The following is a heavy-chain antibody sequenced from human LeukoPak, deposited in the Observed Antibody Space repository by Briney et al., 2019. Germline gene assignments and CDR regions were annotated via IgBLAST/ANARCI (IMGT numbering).Heavy chain of an antibody. D-gene: IGHD2-2*01. J-gene: IGHJ3*02. CDR1: GGSFSGYY. CDR2: INHSGST. V-gene: IGHV4-34*01. Sequence: SETLSLTCAVYGGSFSGYYWSWIRQPPGKGLEWIGEINHSGSTNYNPSLKSRVTISVDTSKNQFSLKLSSVTARDTAVYYCASLLEDIVVVPAARTTVTRGDAFDIWGQGTMVTVSS. CDR3: ASLLEDIVVVPAARTTVTRGDAFDI.